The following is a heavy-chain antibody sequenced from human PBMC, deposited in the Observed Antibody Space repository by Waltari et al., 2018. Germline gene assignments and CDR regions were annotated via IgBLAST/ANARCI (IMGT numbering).Heavy chain of an antibody. D-gene: IGHD3-16*01. CDR3: ARELYEYVWGSHTPRYFDY. J-gene: IGHJ4*02. Sequence: QVQLVQSGAEVKKPGASVKVSCKASGYTFTSYGISWVRQAPEQGLEWMGWISAYNGTTNYAQKLQGRVTMTTDTATRTAYMELRSLRSDDTAVDYCARELYEYVWGSHTPRYFDYWGQGTLVTVSS. CDR1: GYTFTSYG. CDR2: ISAYNGTT. V-gene: IGHV1-18*01.